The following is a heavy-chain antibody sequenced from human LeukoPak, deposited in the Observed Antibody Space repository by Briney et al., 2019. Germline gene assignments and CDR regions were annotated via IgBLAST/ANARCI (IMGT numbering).Heavy chain of an antibody. CDR3: AKLGMVAAGGFDP. D-gene: IGHD2-15*01. CDR2: ISYDGSNK. Sequence: PGGSLRLSCAASGFTFSNYAMHWVRQAPGKGLEWVAIISYDGSNKYYADSVKGRFTISRDNSKNTLYLQMNSLRAEDTAVYYCAKLGMVAAGGFDPWGQGTLVTVSS. V-gene: IGHV3-30*04. J-gene: IGHJ5*02. CDR1: GFTFSNYA.